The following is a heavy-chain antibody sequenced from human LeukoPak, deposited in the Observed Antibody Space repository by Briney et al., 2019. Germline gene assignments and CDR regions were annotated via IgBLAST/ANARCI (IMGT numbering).Heavy chain of an antibody. V-gene: IGHV3-49*04. CDR1: GFTFCDSP. CDR3: TRISASNAFDI. CDR2: VSSKTYGGTR. J-gene: IGHJ3*02. D-gene: IGHD5/OR15-5a*01. Sequence: RSLRLSCSTSGFTFCDSPISWVRQAPGKGLEWVGFVSSKTYGGTREYAASVKGRFTISRDDSKIIAYLQMNSLKTEDTAVYYCTRISASNAFDIWGQGTMVTVSS.